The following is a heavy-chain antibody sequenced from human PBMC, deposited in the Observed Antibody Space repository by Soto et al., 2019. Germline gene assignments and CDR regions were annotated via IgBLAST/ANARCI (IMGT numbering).Heavy chain of an antibody. CDR1: GGSITSRTYY. J-gene: IGHJ5*02. V-gene: IGHV4-31*03. D-gene: IGHD3-10*01. Sequence: QVQLQESGPGLVKPSQTLSLTCTVSGGSITSRTYYWNWIRQLPGKGLECIGYIFYTGSTYYNPSLTCRLTISIDTSKNQSSLKLNSVTAADTAVYYCAREGRHSGGMRDNWFDPWGQGTLVTVSS. CDR2: IFYTGST. CDR3: AREGRHSGGMRDNWFDP.